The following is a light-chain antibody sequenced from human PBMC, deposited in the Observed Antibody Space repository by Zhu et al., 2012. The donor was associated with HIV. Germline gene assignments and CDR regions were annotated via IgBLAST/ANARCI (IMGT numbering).Light chain of an antibody. Sequence: IVLTQSPPTLSLSPGERATVSCRASQSIGSYLAWYQQKPGQAPRLLMYDASNTAPGISARFSGSGSGTDFTLTISRLEPEDFAVYYCHQYDNSWTFGQGTKVEIK. CDR2: DAS. CDR1: QSIGSY. J-gene: IGKJ1*01. CDR3: HQYDNSWT. V-gene: IGKV3-11*01.